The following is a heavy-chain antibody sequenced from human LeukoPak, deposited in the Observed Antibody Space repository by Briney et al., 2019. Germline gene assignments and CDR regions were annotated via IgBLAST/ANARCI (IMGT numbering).Heavy chain of an antibody. D-gene: IGHD6-19*01. J-gene: IGHJ4*02. CDR1: GGSISSGGYS. CDR3: ARGLIVPPVAVAGTFDY. V-gene: IGHV4-31*03. CDR2: IYYSGST. Sequence: SETLSLTCTVSGGSISSGGYSWSWIRQHPGKGLEWIGYIYYSGSTYYNPSLKSRVTISVDTSKNQFSLKLSSVTAADTAVYYCARGLIVPPVAVAGTFDYWGQGTLVTVSS.